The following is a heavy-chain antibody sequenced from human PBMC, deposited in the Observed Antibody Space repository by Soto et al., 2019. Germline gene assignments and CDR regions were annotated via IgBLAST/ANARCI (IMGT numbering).Heavy chain of an antibody. CDR1: GDSVSSNTAA. Sequence: SQTLSLTCAISGDSVSSNTAAWNWIRSSPSRGLEWLGRTYYRSNWRHDYAVSVKSRITVNPDTSKNHFSLQLNSVTPDDTAVYYCARGVAGSGFDLWGQGTLVTAPQ. CDR3: ARGVAGSGFDL. D-gene: IGHD6-19*01. J-gene: IGHJ4*02. V-gene: IGHV6-1*01. CDR2: TYYRSNWRH.